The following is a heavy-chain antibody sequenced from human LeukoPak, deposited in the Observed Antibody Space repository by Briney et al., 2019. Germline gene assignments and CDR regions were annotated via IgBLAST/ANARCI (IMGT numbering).Heavy chain of an antibody. CDR3: ARHKRFGHGDYGLYGMDV. J-gene: IGHJ6*02. CDR1: GDTVSSNSAA. CDR2: TYYKSRWYN. V-gene: IGHV6-1*01. Sequence: SQTLSLTCAISGDTVSSNSAAWVWIRQSPSRGLEWLGRTYYKSRWYNDYAASMKSRITINPDTSKNQLSLQLKSVTPEDTAVYYCARHKRFGHGDYGLYGMDVWGQGTTVTVSS. D-gene: IGHD4-17*01.